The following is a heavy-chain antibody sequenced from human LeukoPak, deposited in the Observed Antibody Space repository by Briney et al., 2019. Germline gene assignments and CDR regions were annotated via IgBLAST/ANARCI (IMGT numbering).Heavy chain of an antibody. CDR1: GVTFSSYA. V-gene: IGHV3-23*01. Sequence: GGSLRLSCAASGVTFSSYAMSWVRQAPGKGLEWVSAISGSGGSTYYADSVKGRFTISRDNSENTLYLQMNSLRAEDTAVYYCAKTPIVGATLISHWGQGTLVTVSS. CDR3: AKTPIVGATLISH. J-gene: IGHJ4*02. D-gene: IGHD1-26*01. CDR2: ISGSGGST.